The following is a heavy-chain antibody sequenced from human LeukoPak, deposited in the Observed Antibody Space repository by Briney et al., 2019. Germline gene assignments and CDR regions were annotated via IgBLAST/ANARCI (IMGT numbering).Heavy chain of an antibody. J-gene: IGHJ4*02. CDR2: MKEDGGEI. Sequence: PGGSLRLSCAGSGFPFSSYWMAWVRQAPGKGLEWVANMKEDGGEINYVDSVKGRFTISRDNAKNSLDLQMNSLRVDDTAVYYCVRDRGYSTFDYWGQGTLVIVSS. CDR3: VRDRGYSTFDY. CDR1: GFPFSSYW. D-gene: IGHD4-23*01. V-gene: IGHV3-7*01.